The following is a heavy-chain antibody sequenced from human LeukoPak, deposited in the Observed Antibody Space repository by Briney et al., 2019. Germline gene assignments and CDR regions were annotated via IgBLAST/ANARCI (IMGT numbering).Heavy chain of an antibody. CDR2: INPSGGST. V-gene: IGHV1-46*01. D-gene: IGHD6-13*01. Sequence: ASVKVSCKASGYTFTSYYMHWVRQAPGQGLEWMGIINPSGGSTSYAQKLQGRVTMTTDTSTSTAYMELRSLRSDDTAVYSCARGSSSWGYAMDVWGQGTTVTVSS. CDR3: ARGSSSWGYAMDV. J-gene: IGHJ6*02. CDR1: GYTFTSYY.